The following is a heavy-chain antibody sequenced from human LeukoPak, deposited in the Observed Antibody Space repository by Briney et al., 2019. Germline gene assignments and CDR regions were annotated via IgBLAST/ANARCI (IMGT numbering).Heavy chain of an antibody. J-gene: IGHJ3*02. V-gene: IGHV3-21*01. D-gene: IGHD3-22*01. CDR1: GFTFSSYS. CDR3: ASPGVSGDYYGACAFDS. CDR2: ISSSSSYI. Sequence: PGGSLRLSCAASGFTFSSYSMNWVRQAPGKGLEWVSSISSSSSYIYYADSVKGRFTISRDNAKNSLYLQMNSLGAEDTAVYYCASPGVSGDYYGACAFDSWGQGTMVTVSS.